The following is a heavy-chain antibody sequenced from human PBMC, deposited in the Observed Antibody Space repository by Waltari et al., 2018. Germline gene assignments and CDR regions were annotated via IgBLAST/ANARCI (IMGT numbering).Heavy chain of an antibody. J-gene: IGHJ3*02. D-gene: IGHD3-10*01. Sequence: QVQLQESGPGLVKPSETLSLPCAVSGYSISRGYYWGWIRQPPGKGLEWIGSIYHSGSTYYNPSLKSRVTISVETSKNQCSLKLSSVTAADTAVYYCARHPRQTGEEEAVAFDIWGQGTMVTVSS. CDR3: ARHPRQTGEEEAVAFDI. CDR1: GYSISRGYY. CDR2: IYHSGST. V-gene: IGHV4-38-2*01.